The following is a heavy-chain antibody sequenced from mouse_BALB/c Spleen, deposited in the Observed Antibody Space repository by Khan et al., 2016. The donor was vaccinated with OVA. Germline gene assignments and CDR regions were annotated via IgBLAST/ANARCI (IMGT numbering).Heavy chain of an antibody. J-gene: IGHJ3*01. Sequence: VQLQQSGAELVKPGASVKLSCKASGYTFTTYYMYWVKQRPGQGLEWIGEINPSDGDSNFNERFKSKATLTVDKSSSTAYMQLSSLTSEDSAVYYWTRSGYGSFAYWGQGTLVTVSA. CDR1: GYTFTTYY. CDR3: TRSGYGSFAY. CDR2: INPSDGDS. V-gene: IGHV1S81*02. D-gene: IGHD2-2*01.